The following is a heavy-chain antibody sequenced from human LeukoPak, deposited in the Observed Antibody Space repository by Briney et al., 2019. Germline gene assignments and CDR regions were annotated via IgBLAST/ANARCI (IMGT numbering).Heavy chain of an antibody. CDR1: GFTFSDYY. V-gene: IGHV3-11*04. CDR2: ISSSGSTI. J-gene: IGHJ4*02. Sequence: MTGGSLRLSCAASGFTFSDYYMSWIRQAPGKGLEWASYISSSGSTIYYADSVKGRFTISRDNARNSLYLQMNSLRAEDTAVYYCARDPSDCSGGSCYSKGVFDYWGQGTLVTVSS. CDR3: ARDPSDCSGGSCYSKGVFDY. D-gene: IGHD2-15*01.